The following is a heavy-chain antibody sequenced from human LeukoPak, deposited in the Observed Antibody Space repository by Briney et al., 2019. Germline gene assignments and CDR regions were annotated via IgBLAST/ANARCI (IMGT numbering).Heavy chain of an antibody. CDR1: GFTFSHYA. J-gene: IGHJ5*02. CDR3: ARGYSHNSGGWLDP. Sequence: GRCLRLSCAVSGFTFSHYAMSWVRQAPGTGREWVGSLTDSGDATYYADSVKGRLTISRDNSNSTLYLHISGLRDEDTAVYYCARGYSHNSGGWLDPWGQGTLVTVSS. D-gene: IGHD5-12*01. V-gene: IGHV3-23*01. CDR2: LTDSGDAT.